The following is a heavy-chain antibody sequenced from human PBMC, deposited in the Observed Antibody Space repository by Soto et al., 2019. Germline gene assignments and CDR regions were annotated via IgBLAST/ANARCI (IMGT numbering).Heavy chain of an antibody. CDR2: IYHSGST. Sequence: QVQLQESGPGLVKPSGTLSLTCAVSGGSISSSNWWSWVRQPPGKGLEWIGEIYHSGSTNYNPSLKSRVTRSVDKSKNQFSLKLSSVTAADTAVYYCARFNYYGSGSYYSWYGMDVWGQGTTVTVSS. CDR3: ARFNYYGSGSYYSWYGMDV. D-gene: IGHD3-10*01. CDR1: GGSISSSNW. J-gene: IGHJ6*02. V-gene: IGHV4-4*02.